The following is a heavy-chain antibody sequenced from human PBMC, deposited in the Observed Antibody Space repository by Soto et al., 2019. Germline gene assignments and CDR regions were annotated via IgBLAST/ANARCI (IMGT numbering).Heavy chain of an antibody. V-gene: IGHV3-48*01. CDR3: ARVMRVGYCSGTSCWGDAFDI. D-gene: IGHD2-2*01. CDR2: ISSSSSTI. J-gene: IGHJ3*02. CDR1: GFTFSSYS. Sequence: EVQLVESGGGLVQPGGSLRLSCAASGFTFSSYSMNWVRQAPGKGLEWVSYISSSSSTIYYADSVKGRFTISRDNAKNSLYLQMNSLRAEDTAVYYCARVMRVGYCSGTSCWGDAFDIGGQGTMVTVSS.